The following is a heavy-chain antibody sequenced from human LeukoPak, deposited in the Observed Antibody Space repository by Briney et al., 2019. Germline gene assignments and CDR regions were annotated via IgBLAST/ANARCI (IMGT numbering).Heavy chain of an antibody. V-gene: IGHV3-21*01. J-gene: IGHJ5*02. Sequence: GGSLRLSCAASGFTVSSNYVSWVRQAPGKGLEWVSSISSSSTYIYYADSLKGRFTISRDNAKNSLYLQMNSLRAEDTAVYYCARSGSGSPENWFDPWGQGTLVTVSS. D-gene: IGHD3-10*01. CDR3: ARSGSGSPENWFDP. CDR2: ISSSSTYI. CDR1: GFTVSSNY.